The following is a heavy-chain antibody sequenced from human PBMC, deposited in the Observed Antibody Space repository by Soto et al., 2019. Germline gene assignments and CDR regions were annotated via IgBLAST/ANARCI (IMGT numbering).Heavy chain of an antibody. Sequence: PGESLKISCEVSGYNFTTYWLGWVRQMPGKGLEWMGNIHPSDSDTSYRPSLQGQVTFSVDKSITTAYLQWSTLKASDTAMYFCERLGFQGGIYFDSWGRGTLVTVSS. D-gene: IGHD6-13*01. CDR2: IHPSDSDT. CDR3: ERLGFQGGIYFDS. V-gene: IGHV5-51*01. CDR1: GYNFTTYW. J-gene: IGHJ4*02.